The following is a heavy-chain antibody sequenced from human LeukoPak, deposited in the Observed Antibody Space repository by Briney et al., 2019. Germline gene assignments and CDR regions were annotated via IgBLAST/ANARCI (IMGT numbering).Heavy chain of an antibody. CDR3: ARLTLPDGSGWTNDY. V-gene: IGHV4-59*08. CDR2: IYYSGST. CDR1: GGSISSYY. Sequence: NTSETLSLTCTVSGGSISSYYWSWIRQPPGKGLEGIGYIYYSGSTNYNPPLKSRVTISLDTSTNQFSLKLSSVTAADTAVYYCARLTLPDGSGWTNDYWGQGTLVTVSS. D-gene: IGHD6-19*01. J-gene: IGHJ4*02.